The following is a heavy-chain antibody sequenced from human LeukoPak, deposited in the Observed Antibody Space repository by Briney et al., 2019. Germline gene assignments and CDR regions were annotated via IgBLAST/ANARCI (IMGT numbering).Heavy chain of an antibody. D-gene: IGHD4-11*01. J-gene: IGHJ4*02. Sequence: GGSLRLSCAASGFTFSSYAMSWVRQAPGKGLEWVSAISGSGDSTYYADSVKDRFTISRDKSKNTLYLQMNSLGAEDTAVYYCAKNRGNYYYFDYWGQGTLVTVPS. V-gene: IGHV3-23*01. CDR1: GFTFSSYA. CDR2: ISGSGDST. CDR3: AKNRGNYYYFDY.